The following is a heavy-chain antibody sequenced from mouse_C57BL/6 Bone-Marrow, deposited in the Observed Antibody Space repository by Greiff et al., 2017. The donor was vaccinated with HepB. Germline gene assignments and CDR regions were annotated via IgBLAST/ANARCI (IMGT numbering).Heavy chain of an antibody. CDR1: GFTFSDYY. D-gene: IGHD2-5*01. Sequence: EVQLVESGGGLVQPGGSLKLSCAASGFTFSDYYMYWVRQTPEKRLEWVAYISNGGGSTYYPDTVKGRFTISRDNAKNTLYLQMSRLKSEDTAMYYCARAYYSNYGAMDYWGQGTSVTVSS. J-gene: IGHJ4*01. CDR3: ARAYYSNYGAMDY. CDR2: ISNGGGST. V-gene: IGHV5-12*01.